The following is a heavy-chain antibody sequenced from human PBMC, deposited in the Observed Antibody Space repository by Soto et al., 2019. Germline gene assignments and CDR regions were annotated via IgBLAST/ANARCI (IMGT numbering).Heavy chain of an antibody. D-gene: IGHD5-18*01. CDR1: GGSISSSSYY. CDR3: ARHAIPPKARIQLWLDY. Sequence: SETLSLTCTVSGGSISSSSYYWGWIRQPPGKGLEWIGSIYYSGSTYYNPSLKSRVTISVDTSKNQFSLKLSSVTAADTAVDYCARHAIPPKARIQLWLDYWGQGTLVTVSS. V-gene: IGHV4-39*01. CDR2: IYYSGST. J-gene: IGHJ4*02.